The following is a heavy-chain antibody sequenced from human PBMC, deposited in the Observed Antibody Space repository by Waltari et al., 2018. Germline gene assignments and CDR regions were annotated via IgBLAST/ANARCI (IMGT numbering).Heavy chain of an antibody. J-gene: IGHJ1*01. CDR2: ISYDGMNT. D-gene: IGHD4-17*01. V-gene: IGHV3-30*18. Sequence: QVHLVESGGDVVQRGRSLRLCCRASGYSFRDYAMHWVRQAPGKGLEWVALISYDGMNTKYSSSVEGRFTISRDNTKNTLFLQMNSLRLDDTAVYYCAKDDYGDEYFQHWGQGTLLTVSS. CDR1: GYSFRDYA. CDR3: AKDDYGDEYFQH.